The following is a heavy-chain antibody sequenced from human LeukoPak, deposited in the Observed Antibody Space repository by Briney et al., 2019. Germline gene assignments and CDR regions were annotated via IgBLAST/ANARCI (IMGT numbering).Heavy chain of an antibody. D-gene: IGHD2-15*01. CDR3: VRGNYCSGGSCYHYYYYYMDV. CDR1: GGSFNGYY. V-gene: IGHV4-34*01. J-gene: IGHJ6*03. Sequence: SETLSLTCAVYGGSFNGYYWSWIRQPPGKGLEWIGEINHSGSTNYNPSLKSRVTISVDMSNNQFSLELSSVTAADTAVYYCVRGNYCSGGSCYHYYYYYMDVWGKGTTVTVSS. CDR2: INHSGST.